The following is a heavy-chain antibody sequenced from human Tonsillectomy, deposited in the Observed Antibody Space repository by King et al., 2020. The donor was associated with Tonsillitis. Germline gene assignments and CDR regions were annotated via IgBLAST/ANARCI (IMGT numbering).Heavy chain of an antibody. CDR1: GYTFTSYW. J-gene: IGHJ4*02. CDR2: INPNGGST. D-gene: IGHD3-22*01. Sequence: VQLVESGAEVNKPGASVRISCTASGYTFTSYWMHWVRQAPGQGLEWMGIINPNGGSTNYAQKFRDRVTMTRDTFTSTVYMELSSLRSEDTAVYYCARDLELSYYDSSGQIDYWGQGTLVTVSS. V-gene: IGHV1-46*01. CDR3: ARDLELSYYDSSGQIDY.